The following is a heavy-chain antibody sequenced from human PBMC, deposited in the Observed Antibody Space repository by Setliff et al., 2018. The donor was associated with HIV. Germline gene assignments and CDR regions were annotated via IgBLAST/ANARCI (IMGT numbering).Heavy chain of an antibody. J-gene: IGHJ4*02. V-gene: IGHV3-15*01. D-gene: IGHD2-2*01. CDR3: MTDIRVQHMTRGISSF. Sequence: PGGSLRLSFVASGFSITNAWMSWVRQAPGKELEWLGRIKTKSDSGTTDYAAPLKGRIIISRDDSRNMLFLQMNSLKTEDTALYYCMTDIRVQHMTRGISSFWGQGTLVTVSS. CDR1: GFSITNAW. CDR2: IKTKSDSGTT.